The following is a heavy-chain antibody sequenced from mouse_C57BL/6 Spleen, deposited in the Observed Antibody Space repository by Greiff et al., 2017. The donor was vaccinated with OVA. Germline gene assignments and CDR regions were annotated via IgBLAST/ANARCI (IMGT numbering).Heavy chain of an antibody. V-gene: IGHV5-2*01. CDR3: AGQGGKIWFAY. Sequence: DVMLVESGGGLVQPGESLKLSCESNEYEFPSHDMSWVRKTPEKRLELVAAINSDGGSTYYPDTMERRFIISRDNTKKTLYLQMSSLRSEDTALYYCAGQGGKIWFAYWGQGTLVTVSA. CDR1: EYEFPSHD. J-gene: IGHJ3*01. D-gene: IGHD2-1*01. CDR2: INSDGGST.